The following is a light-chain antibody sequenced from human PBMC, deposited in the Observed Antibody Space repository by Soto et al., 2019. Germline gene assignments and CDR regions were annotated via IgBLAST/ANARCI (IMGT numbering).Light chain of an antibody. J-gene: IGKJ2*01. CDR1: QTVSSSY. CDR2: DAS. Sequence: EIILPQSPATLSLSPGERATLSCGASQTVSSSYLAWYQQKPGLAPRLLIYDASSRATGIPDRFSGSGSGTDFTLTISRLEPEDFAVYYCQQYGSSPPYTFGQGTKLEI. V-gene: IGKV3D-20*01. CDR3: QQYGSSPPYT.